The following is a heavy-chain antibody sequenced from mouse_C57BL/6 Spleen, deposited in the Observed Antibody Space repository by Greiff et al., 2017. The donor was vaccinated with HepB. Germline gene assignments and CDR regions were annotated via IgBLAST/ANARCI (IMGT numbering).Heavy chain of an antibody. J-gene: IGHJ3*01. CDR1: GYTFTDHT. CDR3: ARNYYGSSYPAWFAY. CDR2: IYPRDGST. V-gene: IGHV1-78*01. Sequence: VQLQQSDAELVKPGASVKISCKVSGYTFTDHTIHWMKQRPEQGLEWIGYIYPRDGSTKYNEKFKGKATLTADKSSSTAYMQLNSLTSEDSAVYFFARNYYGSSYPAWFAYWGQGTLVTVSA. D-gene: IGHD1-1*01.